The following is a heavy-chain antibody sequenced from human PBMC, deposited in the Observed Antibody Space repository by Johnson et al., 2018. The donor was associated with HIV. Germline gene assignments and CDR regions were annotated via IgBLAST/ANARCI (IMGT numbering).Heavy chain of an antibody. V-gene: IGHV3-30*18. J-gene: IGHJ3*02. CDR2: ISYDGNNK. CDR3: AKVGATVITPRGEAFDI. Sequence: QVQLVESGGGVVQPGRSLRLSCVASGFTFSSYGMHWVRQAPGKGLEWVAAISYDGNNKYHADSVTGRVSISRDNSKNTLYLQMNSLRAEDTAVYYCAKVGATVITPRGEAFDIWGQGTMVTVSS. D-gene: IGHD4-23*01. CDR1: GFTFSSYG.